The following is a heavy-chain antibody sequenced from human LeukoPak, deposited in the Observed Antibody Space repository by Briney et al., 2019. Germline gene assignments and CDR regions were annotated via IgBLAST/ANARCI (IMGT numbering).Heavy chain of an antibody. J-gene: IGHJ4*02. V-gene: IGHV1-69*05. Sequence: GASVKVSCKASGGTFSSYAISWVRQAPGQGLEWMGGIIPIFGTANYAQKFQGRVTITTDESTSTAYMELSSLRSDDTAVYYCARDGSGWLQGVYFDYWGQGTLVTVSS. D-gene: IGHD5-24*01. CDR3: ARDGSGWLQGVYFDY. CDR2: IIPIFGTA. CDR1: GGTFSSYA.